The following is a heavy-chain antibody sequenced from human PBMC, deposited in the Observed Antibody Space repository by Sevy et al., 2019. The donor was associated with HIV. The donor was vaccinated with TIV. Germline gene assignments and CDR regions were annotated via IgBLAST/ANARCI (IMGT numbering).Heavy chain of an antibody. D-gene: IGHD6-6*01. Sequence: SGTLSLTCTVSGDSISSYYWSWIRQPPGKGLEWIGYIFYNGITNYNPSLKSRVTISVDTSKNQFSLKLSSVTASDTAVYYCARSIAAPRGMDVWGQGTTVTVSS. CDR3: ARSIAAPRGMDV. J-gene: IGHJ6*02. CDR2: IFYNGIT. CDR1: GDSISSYY. V-gene: IGHV4-59*01.